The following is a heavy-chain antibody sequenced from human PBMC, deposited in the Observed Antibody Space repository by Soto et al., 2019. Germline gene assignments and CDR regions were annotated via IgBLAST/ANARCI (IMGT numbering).Heavy chain of an antibody. CDR3: ARHFGSGSYYSLSYYYYGMDV. J-gene: IGHJ6*02. CDR1: GGSISSSSYY. D-gene: IGHD3-10*01. V-gene: IGHV4-39*01. Sequence: PSETLSLTCTVSGGSISSSSYYWVWIRQPPGKGLEWIGSIYYSGSTYYNPSLKSRVTISVDTSKNRFSLKLSSVTAADTAVYYCARHFGSGSYYSLSYYYYGMDVWGQGTTVTVSS. CDR2: IYYSGST.